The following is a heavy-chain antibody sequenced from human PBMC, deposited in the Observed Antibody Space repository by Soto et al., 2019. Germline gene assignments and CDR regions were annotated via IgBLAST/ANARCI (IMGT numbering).Heavy chain of an antibody. D-gene: IGHD3-3*01. Sequence: QVQLQQWGAGLLKPSETLSLTCAVYGGSFSGYYWSWIRQPPGKGLEWIGEINHSGSTNYNPSLKSRVTISVDTSQSQFSLKLSSVTAADTAVYYCVRSEAGRFWSGYLVHTRRYYYYYYMDVWGKGTTVTVSS. CDR2: INHSGST. J-gene: IGHJ6*03. CDR3: VRSEAGRFWSGYLVHTRRYYYYYYMDV. V-gene: IGHV4-34*01. CDR1: GGSFSGYY.